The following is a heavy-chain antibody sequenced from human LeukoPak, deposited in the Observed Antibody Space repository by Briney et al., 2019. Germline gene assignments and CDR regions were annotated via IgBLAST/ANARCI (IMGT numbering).Heavy chain of an antibody. J-gene: IGHJ4*02. CDR2: ISSSGSDI. CDR3: ARGYCGGGSCWEVDY. V-gene: IGHV3-48*03. Sequence: GGSLRLSCAASGFIFSSYEMNWVRQAPGKGLEWVSFISSSGSDIYYADSVKGRFTISRDNAKNSLYLQMNNMRAEDTAVYYCARGYCGGGSCWEVDYWGQGTLVTVSS. D-gene: IGHD2-15*01. CDR1: GFIFSSYE.